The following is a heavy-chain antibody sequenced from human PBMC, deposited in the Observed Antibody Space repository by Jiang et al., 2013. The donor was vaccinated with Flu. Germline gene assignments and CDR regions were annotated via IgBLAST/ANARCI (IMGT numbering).Heavy chain of an antibody. J-gene: IGHJ4*02. D-gene: IGHD5/OR15-5a*01. CDR2: MSPTGSH. Sequence: VSGGSISSDTYYWGWIRQPPRKGRGVGLGGMSPTGSHLLQPSPPRVESPLSVDTSQEPSSPSRLNSVTASDTAVYYCARDRDIVSRGGFDNWGQGTLVTVSS. V-gene: IGHV4-39*07. CDR3: ARDRDIVSRGGFDN. CDR1: GGSISSDTYY.